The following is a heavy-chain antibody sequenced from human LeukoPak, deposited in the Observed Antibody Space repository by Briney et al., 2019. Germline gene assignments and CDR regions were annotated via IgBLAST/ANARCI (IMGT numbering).Heavy chain of an antibody. J-gene: IGHJ4*02. V-gene: IGHV1-18*01. CDR3: ARVSSYGTPFDY. D-gene: IGHD5-18*01. CDR1: SYTFTSYG. Sequence: ASVKVSCKASSYTFTSYGLSWVRQAPGQGLEWMGWISAYSDNSNYAQKLQGRVTMTTDTSTSTAYMELRGLRSDDTAVYYCARVSSYGTPFDYWGQGTLVTVSS. CDR2: ISAYSDNS.